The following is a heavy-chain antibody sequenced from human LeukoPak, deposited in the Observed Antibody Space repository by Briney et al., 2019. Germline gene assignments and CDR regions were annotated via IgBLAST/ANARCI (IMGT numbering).Heavy chain of an antibody. CDR3: ARDHRYAFDN. J-gene: IGHJ4*01. V-gene: IGHV3-48*01. D-gene: IGHD5-12*01. Sequence: GGSLRLSCAASGFTFSSSGMAWVRQAPGKGLEWISYIGISSGNTKYADSVKGRFTISRDKARNSLYLQMNSLRVEDTAVYYCARDHRYAFDNWGHGTLVTVSS. CDR1: GFTFSSSG. CDR2: IGISSGNT.